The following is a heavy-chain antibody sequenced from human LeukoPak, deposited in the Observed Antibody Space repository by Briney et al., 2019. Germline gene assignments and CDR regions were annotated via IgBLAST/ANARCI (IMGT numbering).Heavy chain of an antibody. Sequence: GGSLRLSCEASGFTFTTYSMTWVRQAPGKGLEWVANISSGSSAIFSADALKGRFTISRDDAKNLLYLDMNSLRAEDTAVYYGARGHTAATRHIDFWGQGTLVTVSS. V-gene: IGHV3-21*01. D-gene: IGHD6-25*01. J-gene: IGHJ4*01. CDR1: GFTFTTYS. CDR3: ARGHTAATRHIDF. CDR2: ISSGSSAI.